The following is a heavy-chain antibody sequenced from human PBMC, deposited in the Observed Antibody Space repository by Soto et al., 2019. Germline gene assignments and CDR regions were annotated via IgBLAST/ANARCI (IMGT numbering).Heavy chain of an antibody. Sequence: PGGSLRLSCAASGFSFSNHDMHWVRQPKGKGLEWVSGITTGGNAYFADSVKGRFSISRENAKNSFYLQTSSLRAEDTAMYYCVRVNADAYDVWGQGTVVTVSS. CDR2: ITTGGNA. J-gene: IGHJ3*01. V-gene: IGHV3-13*01. CDR1: GFSFSNHD. CDR3: VRVNADAYDV.